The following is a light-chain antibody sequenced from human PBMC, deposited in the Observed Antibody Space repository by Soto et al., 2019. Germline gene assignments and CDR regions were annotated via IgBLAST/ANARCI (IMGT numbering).Light chain of an antibody. CDR3: CSYTDINTRV. Sequence: QSVLTQPASVSGSPGQSITISCTGTSSDVGGYDYVSWFQQHPGKAPKLLIYEVSYRPSGVSDRFSGSKSGNTASLTISGLQAEDEADYYCCSYTDINTRVFGGGTKLTVL. J-gene: IGLJ2*01. CDR2: EVS. V-gene: IGLV2-14*01. CDR1: SSDVGGYDY.